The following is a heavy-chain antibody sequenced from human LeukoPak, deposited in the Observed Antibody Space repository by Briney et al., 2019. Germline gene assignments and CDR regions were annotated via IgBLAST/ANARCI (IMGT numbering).Heavy chain of an antibody. CDR2: ISRSSSYI. J-gene: IGHJ4*02. Sequence: GGSLTLSCAASGFTFSSYSMNWVRQAPGRGREWVSSISRSSSYIYYADSVKGRFTIARDNAKNSLYLQMSSPRAEDTAVYYCAGSVGAPDYWGQGTLVTVSS. D-gene: IGHD1-26*01. CDR3: AGSVGAPDY. V-gene: IGHV3-21*01. CDR1: GFTFSSYS.